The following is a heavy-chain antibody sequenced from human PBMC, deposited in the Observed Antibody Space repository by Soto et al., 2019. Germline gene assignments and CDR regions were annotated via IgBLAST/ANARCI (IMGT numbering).Heavy chain of an antibody. CDR1: SGSISSSNW. V-gene: IGHV4-4*02. CDR3: ARVAGDTVNYYYCYYYMDV. Sequence: VQLQESGPGLVKPSGTLSLTCAVSSGSISSSNWWSWVRQPPGKGLEWIGEIYHSGSTNYNPSLKSRVTISVDKSKNQFSVKLSSESAADTAVYYCARVAGDTVNYYYCYYYMDVWGKGTTVTVSS. D-gene: IGHD4-4*01. J-gene: IGHJ6*03. CDR2: IYHSGST.